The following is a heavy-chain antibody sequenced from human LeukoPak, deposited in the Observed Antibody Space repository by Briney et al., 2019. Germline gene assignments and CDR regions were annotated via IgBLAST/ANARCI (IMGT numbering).Heavy chain of an antibody. J-gene: IGHJ4*02. V-gene: IGHV4-59*08. CDR2: IYYSGST. Sequence: PSETLSLTCTVSGGSISSYYWSWIRQPPGKGMEWIGYIYYSGSTNYNPSLKSRVTISVDTSKNQFSLKLSSVTAADTAVYYCARHYPHTMIVGGTYYFDYWGQGTLVTVSS. CDR3: ARHYPHTMIVGGTYYFDY. D-gene: IGHD3-22*01. CDR1: GGSISSYY.